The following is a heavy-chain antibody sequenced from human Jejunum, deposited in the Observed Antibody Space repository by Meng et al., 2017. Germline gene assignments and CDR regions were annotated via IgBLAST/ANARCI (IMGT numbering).Heavy chain of an antibody. Sequence: GESLKISCAASGFTFDDYGMSWVRQAPGKGLEWVSGINWNGGSTGYADSVKGRFTISRDNAKNSLYLQMNSLRVEDTAVYYCARDDGSAPYDFWGPGTLVTVSS. CDR2: INWNGGST. J-gene: IGHJ4*02. D-gene: IGHD3-10*01. V-gene: IGHV3-20*04. CDR1: GFTFDDYG. CDR3: ARDDGSAPYDF.